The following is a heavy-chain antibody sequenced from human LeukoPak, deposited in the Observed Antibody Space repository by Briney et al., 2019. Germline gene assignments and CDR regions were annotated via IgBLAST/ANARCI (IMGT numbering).Heavy chain of an antibody. J-gene: IGHJ3*02. Sequence: SETLSLTCKVSGYSIRSGYYWGWMRQPPGKGLEWIGSIYHSGTTYYNPSLKSRITISVDTSKNQFSLNLRSVSAADTAVYSCARIYYYDSAGHYFHVFDIWGQGTMVTVSS. CDR1: GYSIRSGYY. D-gene: IGHD3-22*01. CDR3: ARIYYYDSAGHYFHVFDI. V-gene: IGHV4-38-2*02. CDR2: IYHSGTT.